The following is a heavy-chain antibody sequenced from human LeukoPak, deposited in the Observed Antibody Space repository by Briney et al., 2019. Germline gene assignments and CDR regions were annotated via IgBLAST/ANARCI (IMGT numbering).Heavy chain of an antibody. D-gene: IGHD3-10*01. CDR3: ARVGVLYYYYYYMDV. V-gene: IGHV4-34*01. CDR2: SNHSGST. J-gene: IGHJ6*03. Sequence: SETLSLTCAVYGGSFSGYYWSWIRQPPPKGLEWVGESNHSGSTNYNPSLNRGVTISVDTSKNQFSLKLSSVTAADTAVYYCARVGVLYYYYYYMDVWGKGTTVTISS. CDR1: GGSFSGYY.